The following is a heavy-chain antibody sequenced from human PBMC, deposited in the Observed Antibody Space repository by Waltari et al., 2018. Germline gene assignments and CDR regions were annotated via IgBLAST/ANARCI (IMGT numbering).Heavy chain of an antibody. Sequence: EVQLVESGGGLVKPGGSLRLSCAASGFTFSSYSMNWVRQAPGTGLEWVSSISSSSSYIYYADSVKGRFTISRDNAKNSLYLQMNSLRAEDTAVYYCARGSSSWYYYYYYMDVWGKGTTVTVSS. J-gene: IGHJ6*03. V-gene: IGHV3-21*01. CDR3: ARGSSSWYYYYYYMDV. CDR1: GFTFSSYS. CDR2: ISSSSSYI. D-gene: IGHD6-13*01.